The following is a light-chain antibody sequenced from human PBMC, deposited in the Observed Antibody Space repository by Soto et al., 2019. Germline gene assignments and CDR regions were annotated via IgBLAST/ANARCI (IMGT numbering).Light chain of an antibody. Sequence: EIVLTQSPGTLSVPLGETATLSCRASQTVSSNYVAWYQQKAGQAPRLLIYGATNKATGVSDNFSGGGSGTAFPLTIFSLGPEDPAIYICQQYGTSPPTFGGGTKVEIK. J-gene: IGKJ4*02. CDR1: QTVSSNY. CDR2: GAT. CDR3: QQYGTSPPT. V-gene: IGKV3-20*01.